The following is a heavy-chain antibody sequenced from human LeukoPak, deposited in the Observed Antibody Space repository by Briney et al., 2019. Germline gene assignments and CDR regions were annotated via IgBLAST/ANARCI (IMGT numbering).Heavy chain of an antibody. CDR2: ISSSSSYI. CDR1: GDSISSYY. CDR3: ARGYCSGGSCPFDY. J-gene: IGHJ4*02. D-gene: IGHD2-15*01. V-gene: IGHV3-21*01. Sequence: PSETLSLTCTVSGDSISSYYWSWIRQPPGKGLEWVSSISSSSSYIYYADSVKGRFTISRDNAKNSLYLQMNSLRAEDTAVYYCARGYCSGGSCPFDYWGLGTLVTVSS.